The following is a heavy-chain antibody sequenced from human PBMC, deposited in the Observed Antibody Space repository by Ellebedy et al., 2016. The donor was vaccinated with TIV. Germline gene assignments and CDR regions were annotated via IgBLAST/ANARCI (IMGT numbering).Heavy chain of an antibody. CDR2: IWYDGSNK. Sequence: GESLKISXAASGFTFSSYGMHWVRQAPGKGLEWVAVIWYDGSNKYYADSVKGRFTISRDNSKNTLYLQMNSLRAEDTAVYYCARITMVRGVIITPRSYYYYGMDVWGQGTTVTVSS. CDR3: ARITMVRGVIITPRSYYYYGMDV. CDR1: GFTFSSYG. V-gene: IGHV3-33*01. J-gene: IGHJ6*02. D-gene: IGHD3-10*01.